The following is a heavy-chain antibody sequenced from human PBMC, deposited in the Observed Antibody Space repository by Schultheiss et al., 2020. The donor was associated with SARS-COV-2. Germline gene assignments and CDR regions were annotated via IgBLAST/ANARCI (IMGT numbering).Heavy chain of an antibody. J-gene: IGHJ1*01. CDR3: VSTSDIVVAVATT. CDR2: IYDSGST. Sequence: SETLSLTCTVSGGSVSRGSYYWSWIRQPPGKGLEWIGYIYDSGSTNHNPSLKSRVTISADTSKNQFSLKLSSVTATDTAVYYCVSTSDIVVAVATTWGQGTLVTVSS. CDR1: GGSVSRGSYY. V-gene: IGHV4-61*01. D-gene: IGHD2-15*01.